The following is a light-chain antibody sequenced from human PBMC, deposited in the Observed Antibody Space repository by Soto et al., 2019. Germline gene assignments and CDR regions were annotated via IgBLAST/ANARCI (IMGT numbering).Light chain of an antibody. J-gene: IGKJ5*01. V-gene: IGKV3-11*01. CDR3: QQRASWPPSIT. CDR2: DAS. CDR1: QSVGSH. Sequence: ETVLTQSPATLSLSPGERGTLSCRASQSVGSHLAWYQQKPGQAPRLLIHDASSRATGIPPRFSGSGSGTDFTLTINSLEPEDFAVYYCQQRASWPPSITFGQGTRLDIK.